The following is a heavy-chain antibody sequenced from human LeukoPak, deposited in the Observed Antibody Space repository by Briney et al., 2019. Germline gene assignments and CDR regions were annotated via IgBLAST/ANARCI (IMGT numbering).Heavy chain of an antibody. CDR1: GYTFTGYY. J-gene: IGHJ6*03. CDR2: INPNSGGT. Sequence: ASVKVSCTASGYTFTGYYMHWVRQAPGQGLEWMGWINPNSGGTNYAQKFQGRVTMTRDTSISTAYMELSRLRSDDTAVYYCARYPDYYYYMDVWGKGTTVTVSS. CDR3: ARYPDYYYYMDV. V-gene: IGHV1-2*02.